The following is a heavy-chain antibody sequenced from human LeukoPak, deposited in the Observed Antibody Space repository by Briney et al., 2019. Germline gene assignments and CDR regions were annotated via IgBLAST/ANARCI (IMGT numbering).Heavy chain of an antibody. D-gene: IGHD2-15*01. Sequence: GGSLRLSCAASGFTFSSYSMNWVRQAPGKGLEWVSSISNSSSYIYYADSVKGRFTISRDNAKNSLYLQMNSLRAEDTAVYYCARDIVVVVAAQKAFDIWGQGTMVTVSS. CDR3: ARDIVVVVAAQKAFDI. CDR1: GFTFSSYS. CDR2: ISNSSSYI. V-gene: IGHV3-21*01. J-gene: IGHJ3*02.